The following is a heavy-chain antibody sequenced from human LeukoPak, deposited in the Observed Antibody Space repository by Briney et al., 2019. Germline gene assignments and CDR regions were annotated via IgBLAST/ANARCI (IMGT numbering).Heavy chain of an antibody. V-gene: IGHV3-33*01. J-gene: IGHJ4*02. Sequence: AGRSLRLSCAASGFSFSTYGMHWVRQAPDTGVEWLALIWHDGSKEYYADSVKGRFTISRDNSKNTLYLEMNSLRADDTAMYYCAGDTPPGGEYYFEYWGQGALVTVSS. CDR2: IWHDGSKE. CDR3: AGDTPPGGEYYFEY. CDR1: GFSFSTYG. D-gene: IGHD3-16*01.